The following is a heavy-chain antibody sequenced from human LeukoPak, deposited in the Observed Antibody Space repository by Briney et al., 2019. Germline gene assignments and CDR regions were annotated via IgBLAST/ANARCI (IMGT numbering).Heavy chain of an antibody. CDR2: TRNKANSYTT. CDR3: ARSSSGSYE. CDR1: GFSLSDYS. J-gene: IGHJ4*02. V-gene: IGHV3-72*01. D-gene: IGHD1-26*01. Sequence: GGSLRLSCAASGFSLSDYSMHWVRQAPGKGLEWVGRTRNKANSYTTEYAASVKGRFTISRDDSKNSLYLQMNSLKTEDTAVYYCARSSSGSYEWGQGTLVTVSS.